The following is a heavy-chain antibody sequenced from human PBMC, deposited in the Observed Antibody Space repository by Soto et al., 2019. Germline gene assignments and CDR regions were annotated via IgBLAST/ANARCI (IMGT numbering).Heavy chain of an antibody. CDR2: IYHSGST. V-gene: IGHV4-30-2*01. J-gene: IGHJ5*02. CDR3: ARVPDR. CDR1: GGSISSGGYS. D-gene: IGHD2-2*01. Sequence: SETLSLTCAVSGGSISSGGYSWSWIRQPPGEGLELIGYIYHSGSTYYNPSLKSRVTISVDRSKNQFSLKLSSVTAADTAVYYCARVPDRWGQGTLVTVSS.